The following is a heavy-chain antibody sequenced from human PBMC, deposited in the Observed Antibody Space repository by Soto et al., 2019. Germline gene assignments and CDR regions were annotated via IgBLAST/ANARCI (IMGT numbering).Heavy chain of an antibody. CDR1: GLTFSSYA. D-gene: IGHD5-18*01. V-gene: IGHV3-30-3*01. CDR2: ISYDGSNK. Sequence: GGPLRLSCAASGLTFSSYAMHWVRQAPGKGLEWVAVISYDGSNKYYADSVKGRFTISRDNSKNTLYLQMNSLRAEDTAVYYCARDGGYSYGPYYYYYGMDVWGQGTTVTVSS. CDR3: ARDGGYSYGPYYYYYGMDV. J-gene: IGHJ6*02.